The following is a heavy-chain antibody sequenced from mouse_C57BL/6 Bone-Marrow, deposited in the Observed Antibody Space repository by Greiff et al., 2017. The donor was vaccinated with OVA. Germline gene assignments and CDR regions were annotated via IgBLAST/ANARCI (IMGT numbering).Heavy chain of an antibody. D-gene: IGHD1-1*01. CDR3: ARPFITTVVGDY. CDR2: IYPRSGNT. CDR1: GYTFPSYG. Sequence: VQLQESGAELARPGASVKLSCKASGYTFPSYGISWVKQRTGQGLEWIGEIYPRSGNTYYNEKFKGKATLTADKSSSTAYMELRSLTSEDSAVYFCARPFITTVVGDYWGQGTTRTVSS. J-gene: IGHJ2*01. V-gene: IGHV1-81*01.